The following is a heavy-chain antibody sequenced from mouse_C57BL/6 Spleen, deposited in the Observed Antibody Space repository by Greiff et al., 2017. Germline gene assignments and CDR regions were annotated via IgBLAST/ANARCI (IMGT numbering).Heavy chain of an antibody. J-gene: IGHJ1*03. V-gene: IGHV1-9*01. CDR2: ILPGSGST. Sequence: QVQLQQSGAELMKPGASVKLSCKATGYTFTGYWIEWVKQRPGHGLEWLGEILPGSGSTNANEKFKGKATFTADTSSNTAYMQLSSLTTEDSAIYYCARNGDVWGTGTTVTVSS. CDR1: GYTFTGYW. CDR3: ARNGDV.